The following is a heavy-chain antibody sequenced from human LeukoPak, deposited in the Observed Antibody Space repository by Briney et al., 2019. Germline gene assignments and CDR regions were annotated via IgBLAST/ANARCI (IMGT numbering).Heavy chain of an antibody. V-gene: IGHV4-59*08. CDR2: ISYSGST. D-gene: IGHD2-2*01. J-gene: IGHJ3*02. CDR1: GGSISSSH. Sequence: SETLSLTCTVSGGSISSSHWSWIRQPPGKGLEWIGYISYSGSTNYNPTLRSRVTISKDTFKNQFSLKLSSVTAADTAVYYCARLCSSTSCYVSFDIWGQGTMVTVSS. CDR3: ARLCSSTSCYVSFDI.